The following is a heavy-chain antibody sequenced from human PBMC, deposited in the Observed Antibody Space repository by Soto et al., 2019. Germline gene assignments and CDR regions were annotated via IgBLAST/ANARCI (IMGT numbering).Heavy chain of an antibody. CDR1: GVSVSSGSYY. CDR3: ATEILTGYYKGNWFDP. CDR2: IYYSGST. Sequence: SETLSLTCTVSGVSVSSGSYYWSWIRQPPGKGLEWIGYIYYSGSTNYNPSLKSRVTISVDTSKNQFSLKLSSVTAADTAVYYCATEILTGYYKGNWFDPWGQGTLVTVSS. J-gene: IGHJ5*02. V-gene: IGHV4-61*01. D-gene: IGHD3-9*01.